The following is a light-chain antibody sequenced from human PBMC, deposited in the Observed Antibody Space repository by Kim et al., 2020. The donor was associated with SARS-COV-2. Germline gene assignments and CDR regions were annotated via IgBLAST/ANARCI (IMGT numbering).Light chain of an antibody. CDR1: DSDVGGYNY. Sequence: QSITIACTGTDSDVGGYNYVSWYQQHPGKAPTLMIYDVSNRPSGVSNRFSGSKSGNTASLTISGLQAEDEADYYCSSYTSSSTLVVFGGGTQLTVL. V-gene: IGLV2-14*03. CDR3: SSYTSSSTLVV. J-gene: IGLJ2*01. CDR2: DVS.